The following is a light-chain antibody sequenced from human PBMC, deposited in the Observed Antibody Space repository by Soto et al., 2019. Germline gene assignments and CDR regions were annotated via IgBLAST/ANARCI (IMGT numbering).Light chain of an antibody. J-gene: IGKJ1*01. CDR3: QQYNNWLWA. Sequence: EIVMTQSPATLSVSPGERATLSCRASQSVSSNLAWYQQKPGQAPRLPIYGASTRATGIPARFSGSGSGTELTLTISGLQSEDLAVYYCQQYNNWLWAFGQGTKVEIK. CDR2: GAS. V-gene: IGKV3-15*01. CDR1: QSVSSN.